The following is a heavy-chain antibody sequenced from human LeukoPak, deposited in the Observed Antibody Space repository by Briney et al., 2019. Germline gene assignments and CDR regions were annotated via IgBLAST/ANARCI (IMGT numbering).Heavy chain of an antibody. CDR2: INHSGST. V-gene: IGHV4-39*07. Sequence: SETLSLTCTVSGGSINSSSYYWGWIRQPPGKGLEWIGEINHSGSTNYNPSLKSRVTISVDTSKNQFSLKLSSVTAADTAVYYCARAHKTTDNYSFGFDYWGQGTLVTVSS. J-gene: IGHJ4*02. D-gene: IGHD5-18*01. CDR3: ARAHKTTDNYSFGFDY. CDR1: GGSINSSSYY.